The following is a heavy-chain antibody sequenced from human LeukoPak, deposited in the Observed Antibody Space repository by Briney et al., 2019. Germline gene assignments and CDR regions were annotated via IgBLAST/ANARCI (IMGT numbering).Heavy chain of an antibody. CDR1: GGTFSSYA. J-gene: IGHJ6*03. Sequence: PGASVKVSCKASGGTFSSYAISWVRQAPGQGLEWMGGIIPIFGTANYAQKFQGRVTITADESTSTAYMELSSLRSEDTAVYYCARSPDYGGNHYYYYYMDVWGKGTTVTISS. V-gene: IGHV1-69*13. CDR3: ARSPDYGGNHYYYYYMDV. D-gene: IGHD4-23*01. CDR2: IIPIFGTA.